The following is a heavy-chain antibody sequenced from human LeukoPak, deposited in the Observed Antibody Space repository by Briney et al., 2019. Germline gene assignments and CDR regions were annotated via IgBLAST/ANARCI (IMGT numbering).Heavy chain of an antibody. CDR2: IASGGGANR. CDR1: GFTFSSYA. Sequence: GGSLRLSCAASGFTFSSYAMSWVRQAPGKGLEWVSYIASGGGANRYYSESVKGRFTISRDNAKNSLYLHMNSLRAEDTGVYYCARIGTTTRGPAGLDVWGQGTTVTASS. J-gene: IGHJ6*02. CDR3: ARIGTTTRGPAGLDV. D-gene: IGHD2/OR15-2a*01. V-gene: IGHV3-48*03.